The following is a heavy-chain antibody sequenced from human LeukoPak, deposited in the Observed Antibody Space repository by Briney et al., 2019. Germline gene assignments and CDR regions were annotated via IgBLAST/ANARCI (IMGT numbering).Heavy chain of an antibody. CDR2: IYYSGSA. Sequence: SETLSLTCTVSGGSISTYYWSWIRQPPGKGLEWIGYIYYSGSANYNPSLKSRVTISVDTSKTQFSLKLSSVTAVDTAVYYCARAQLNLLVDFGMDVWGQGTTVTVSS. V-gene: IGHV4-59*01. J-gene: IGHJ6*02. D-gene: IGHD1-1*01. CDR1: GGSISTYY. CDR3: ARAQLNLLVDFGMDV.